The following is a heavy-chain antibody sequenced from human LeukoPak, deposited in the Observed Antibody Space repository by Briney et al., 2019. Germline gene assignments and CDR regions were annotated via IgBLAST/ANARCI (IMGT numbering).Heavy chain of an antibody. D-gene: IGHD2-15*01. CDR2: INSDGRST. CDR1: GFTFSSYW. Sequence: PGGSLRLSCAASGFTFSSYWMHWVRQAPGKGLVWVSRINSDGRSTSYADSVKGRFTISRDNAKNTLYLQMNSLRAEDTAVYYCARAPLGYCSGGSCYGGFNWFDPWGQGTLVTVSS. V-gene: IGHV3-74*01. CDR3: ARAPLGYCSGGSCYGGFNWFDP. J-gene: IGHJ5*02.